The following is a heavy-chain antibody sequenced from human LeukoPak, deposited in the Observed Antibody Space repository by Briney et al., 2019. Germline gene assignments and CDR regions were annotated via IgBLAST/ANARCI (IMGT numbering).Heavy chain of an antibody. D-gene: IGHD1-26*01. J-gene: IGHJ6*03. Sequence: GRSLRLSCVASGFSFSEYAVNWVRQAPGKGLEWLAVISSDGSDKYYADSVKGRFTISRDNSKNTLYLQMNSLRAEDTAVYYCAKDSKIVGATFRSYHYMDVWGKGTAVTVSS. CDR3: AKDSKIVGATFRSYHYMDV. V-gene: IGHV3-30*04. CDR1: GFSFSEYA. CDR2: ISSDGSDK.